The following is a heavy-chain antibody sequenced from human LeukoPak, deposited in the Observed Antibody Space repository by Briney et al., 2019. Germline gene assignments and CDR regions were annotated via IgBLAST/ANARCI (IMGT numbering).Heavy chain of an antibody. V-gene: IGHV1-18*01. J-gene: IGHJ5*02. CDR3: ARDPKYSSGPGDWFDP. CDR2: ISAYNGNT. D-gene: IGHD6-19*01. Sequence: ASVKVSCKASGYTFTSYGISWVRQAPGQGLEWMGWISAYNGNTNYAQKLQGRVTMTTDTSTSTAYMELRSLRSDDTAVYYCARDPKYSSGPGDWFDPWGQGTLVTASS. CDR1: GYTFTSYG.